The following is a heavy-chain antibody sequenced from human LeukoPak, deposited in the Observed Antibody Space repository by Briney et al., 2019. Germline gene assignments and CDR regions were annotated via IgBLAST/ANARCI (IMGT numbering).Heavy chain of an antibody. J-gene: IGHJ4*02. V-gene: IGHV3-72*01. CDR3: VRTYSASYAHFDY. CDR1: GFTFSNAW. D-gene: IGHD1-26*01. Sequence: GGSLRLSCAASGFTFSNAWMSWVRQAPGKGLEWVGRIRNKANSYTTEYAASVKGRFTISRDESENSLYLQMNSLKTEDTAVYYCVRTYSASYAHFDYWGQGTLVTVSS. CDR2: IRNKANSYTT.